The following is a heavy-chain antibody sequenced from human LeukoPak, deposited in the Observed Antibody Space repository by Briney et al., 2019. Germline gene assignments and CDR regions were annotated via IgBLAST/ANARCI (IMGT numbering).Heavy chain of an antibody. CDR1: GFTFSDYY. D-gene: IGHD3-3*01. CDR3: AKAGNDFWSGYIPASYYYYMDV. CDR2: ISCSSSTI. Sequence: GGSLRLSCAASGFTFSDYYMSWIRQAPGKGLEWVSYISCSSSTIYYADSVKGRFTISRDNAKNSLYLQMNSLRAEDTAVYYCAKAGNDFWSGYIPASYYYYMDVWGKGTTVTVSS. J-gene: IGHJ6*03. V-gene: IGHV3-11*01.